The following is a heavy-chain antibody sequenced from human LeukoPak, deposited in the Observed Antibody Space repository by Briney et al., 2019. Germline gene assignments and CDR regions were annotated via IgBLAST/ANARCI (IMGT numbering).Heavy chain of an antibody. CDR3: ASRNYYDSSGYYYYYFDY. D-gene: IGHD3-22*01. Sequence: GGSLRLSCAASGFTFSSYAMSWVRQAPGKGLEWVSGISGSGTSTYYANSVKGRFTISRDNSKNTLYLQMNSLRAEDTAVYYCASRNYYDSSGYYYYYFDYWGQGILITVSS. V-gene: IGHV3-23*01. J-gene: IGHJ4*02. CDR1: GFTFSSYA. CDR2: ISGSGTST.